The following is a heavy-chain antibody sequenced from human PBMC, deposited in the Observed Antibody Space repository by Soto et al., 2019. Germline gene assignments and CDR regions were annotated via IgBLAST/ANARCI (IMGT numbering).Heavy chain of an antibody. CDR1: GGSISSGDYY. Sequence: PSETLSLTCTVSGGSISSGDYYWSWVRQAPGKGLEWVSTISSNSAYIYYTDALRGRFTTSRDNAKNSLHLQMNSLRAEDTAVYYCTRDASRDSSARGWFDPWGPGTLVTAPQ. CDR3: TRDASRDSSARGWFDP. CDR2: ISSNSAYI. D-gene: IGHD6-13*01. J-gene: IGHJ5*02. V-gene: IGHV3-21*01.